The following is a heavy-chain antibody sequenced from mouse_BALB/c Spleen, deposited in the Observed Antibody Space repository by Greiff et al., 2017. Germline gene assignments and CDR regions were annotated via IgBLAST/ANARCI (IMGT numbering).Heavy chain of an antibody. Sequence: EVKVEESGGGLVKPGGSLKLSCAASGFTFSSYAMSWFRQTPEKRLEWVASISSGGSTYYPDSVKGRFTISRDNARNILYLQMSSLRSEDTAMYYCARNNYYGSYFDYWGQGTTLTVSS. D-gene: IGHD1-1*01. CDR3: ARNNYYGSYFDY. CDR2: ISSGGST. J-gene: IGHJ2*01. CDR1: GFTFSSYA. V-gene: IGHV5-6-5*01.